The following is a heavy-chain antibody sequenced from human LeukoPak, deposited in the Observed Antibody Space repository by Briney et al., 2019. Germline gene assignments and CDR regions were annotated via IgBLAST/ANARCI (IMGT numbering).Heavy chain of an antibody. J-gene: IGHJ4*02. V-gene: IGHV4-34*01. D-gene: IGHD3-3*01. CDR2: INHSGST. CDR1: GGSFSGYY. Sequence: SETLSLTCAVYGGSFSGYYWSWIRQPPGKGLEWIGEINHSGSTNYNPSLKSRVTISVDTSKNQFTLKLSSVTAADTAVYYCARGRYDFWSGYYPYYFDYWGRGTLVTVSS. CDR3: ARGRYDFWSGYYPYYFDY.